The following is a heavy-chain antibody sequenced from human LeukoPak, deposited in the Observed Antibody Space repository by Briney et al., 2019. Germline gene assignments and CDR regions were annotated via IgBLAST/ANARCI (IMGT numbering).Heavy chain of an antibody. CDR1: GYTFTSYG. Sequence: PGASVKVSCKASGYTFTSYGISWVRQAPGQGLEWMGWISAYNGNTNYAQKLQGRVTMTTDTSTSTAYMELRSLRSDDTAVYYCARDPLTLYCSSTSCYQDSYYYYMDVWGKGTTVTVSS. CDR3: ARDPLTLYCSSTSCYQDSYYYYMDV. J-gene: IGHJ6*03. V-gene: IGHV1-18*01. D-gene: IGHD2-2*01. CDR2: ISAYNGNT.